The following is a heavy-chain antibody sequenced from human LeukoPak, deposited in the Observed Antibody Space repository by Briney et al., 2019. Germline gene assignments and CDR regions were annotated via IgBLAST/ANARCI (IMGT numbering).Heavy chain of an antibody. CDR1: GYTFTSYG. CDR2: ISAYNGNT. D-gene: IGHD1-26*01. V-gene: IGHV1-18*01. Sequence: ASVKVSCKASGYTFTSYGISWVRQAPGQGLEWMGWISAYNGNTNYAQKLQGRVTMTTDTSTSTAYMELRSLRSDDTAVYYCARGVDSRSYPVDNWFDPWGQGTLVTVSS. J-gene: IGHJ5*02. CDR3: ARGVDSRSYPVDNWFDP.